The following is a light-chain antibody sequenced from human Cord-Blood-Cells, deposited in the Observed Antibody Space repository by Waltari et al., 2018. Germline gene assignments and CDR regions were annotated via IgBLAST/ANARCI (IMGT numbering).Light chain of an antibody. CDR3: AAWDDSLSGHYV. V-gene: IGLV1-47*01. J-gene: IGLJ1*01. Sequence: QSVLDQPPSRSWTPGPEVHILCFCTRPQHGSYYGKLVQQLPRTGPKLLIHRNNQRPSGVPDRCSGSKSGTSASLAISGLRSEDEADYYCAAWDDSLSGHYVFGTGTKVTVL. CDR2: RNN. CDR1: PQHGSYY.